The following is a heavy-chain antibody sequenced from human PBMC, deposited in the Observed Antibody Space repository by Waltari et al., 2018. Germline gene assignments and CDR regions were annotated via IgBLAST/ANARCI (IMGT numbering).Heavy chain of an antibody. Sequence: QVQLQASGPGLVKPSETLSLTCTVSGGSISSHYWSWIRQPPGKGLEWIGYIYYSGSTNYNPSLKSRVTISVDTSKNQFSLKLSSVTAADTAVYYCARSRPVVTQVWYFDLWGRGTLVTVSS. CDR3: ARSRPVVTQVWYFDL. D-gene: IGHD2-21*02. J-gene: IGHJ2*01. CDR1: GGSISSHY. V-gene: IGHV4-59*11. CDR2: IYYSGST.